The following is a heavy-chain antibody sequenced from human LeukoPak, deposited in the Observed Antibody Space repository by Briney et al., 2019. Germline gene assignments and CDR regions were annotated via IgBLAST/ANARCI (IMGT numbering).Heavy chain of an antibody. Sequence: SETLSLTCSVSGGSISGYYWSWIRQPPGKGLEWIGYIHYSGSTKYNPSLKSRVTIFVDTSKNQFSLKLNSVTAADTAVYYCARSQATAMVSDYWGQGTLVTVSS. CDR1: GGSISGYY. D-gene: IGHD2-2*01. CDR2: IHYSGST. V-gene: IGHV4-59*08. CDR3: ARSQATAMVSDY. J-gene: IGHJ4*02.